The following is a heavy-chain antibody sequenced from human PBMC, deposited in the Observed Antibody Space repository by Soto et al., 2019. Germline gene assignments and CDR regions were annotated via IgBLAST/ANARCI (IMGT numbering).Heavy chain of an antibody. D-gene: IGHD1-7*01. CDR2: IGPKNGDT. Sequence: QVQLVQSGAEVKESGASVKVSCKASGYTFTGHYIHWVRQAPGQGFEWVGEIGPKNGDTRYAQRFQGRVGMTEDSTSSTVEMELSNLSPDDAAVYYCVRGRSGELGVFYWGQGTLVPV. CDR3: VRGRSGELGVFY. V-gene: IGHV1-2*02. CDR1: GYTFTGHY. J-gene: IGHJ4*02.